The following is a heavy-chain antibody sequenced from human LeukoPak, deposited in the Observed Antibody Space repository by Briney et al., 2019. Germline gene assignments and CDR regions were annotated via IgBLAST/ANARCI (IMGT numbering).Heavy chain of an antibody. Sequence: PSVKVSCKASGYTLTAYYIYWVRQAPGQGLEWMGRMNPNSGGTDYAQNFQGRVTMTRDTSISTAYMELSRLRSDDTAVYYCARGYCSGGTCYLVENWLDPWGQGTLVTVSS. V-gene: IGHV1-2*06. CDR3: ARGYCSGGTCYLVENWLDP. CDR1: GYTLTAYY. J-gene: IGHJ5*02. D-gene: IGHD2-15*01. CDR2: MNPNSGGT.